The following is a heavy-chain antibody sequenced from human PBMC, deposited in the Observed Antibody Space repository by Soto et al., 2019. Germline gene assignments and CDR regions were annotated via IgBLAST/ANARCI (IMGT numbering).Heavy chain of an antibody. CDR1: GFTFSSYG. V-gene: IGHV3-33*01. J-gene: IGHJ4*02. CDR3: ARGTLFDY. CDR2: IWYDGSNK. Sequence: QVQLVESGGGVVQPGRSLRLSCAASGFTFSSYGMHWVRQAPGKGLEWVAVIWYDGSNKYYADSVKGRFTISRDNSKKTLYLQMNSLRAEDTAMYYCARGTLFDYWGQGTLVTVSS.